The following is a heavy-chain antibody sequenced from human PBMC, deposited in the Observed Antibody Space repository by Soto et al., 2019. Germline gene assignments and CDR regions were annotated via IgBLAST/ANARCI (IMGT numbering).Heavy chain of an antibody. D-gene: IGHD2-15*01. Sequence: SETLSLTCTVSGGSISSYYWSWIRQPPGKGLEWIGYIYYSGSTNYNPSLKSRVTISVDTSKNQFSLKLSSVTAADTAVYYCARASDCSGGSCYGDYFDYWGQGTPVTVSS. V-gene: IGHV4-59*01. CDR2: IYYSGST. J-gene: IGHJ4*02. CDR1: GGSISSYY. CDR3: ARASDCSGGSCYGDYFDY.